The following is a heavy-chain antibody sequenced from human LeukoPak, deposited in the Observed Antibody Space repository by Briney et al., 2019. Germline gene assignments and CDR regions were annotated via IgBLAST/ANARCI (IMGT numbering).Heavy chain of an antibody. CDR1: GFTFSSYA. Sequence: GGSLRLSCAASGFTFSSYAMHWVRQAPGKGLEWVAVISYDGSNKYYADSVKGRFTISRDNSKNTLYLQMNSLRAEDTAVYYCARGDIVGATAVGAFDIWGQGTMVTVSS. V-gene: IGHV3-30-3*01. D-gene: IGHD1-26*01. CDR3: ARGDIVGATAVGAFDI. J-gene: IGHJ3*02. CDR2: ISYDGSNK.